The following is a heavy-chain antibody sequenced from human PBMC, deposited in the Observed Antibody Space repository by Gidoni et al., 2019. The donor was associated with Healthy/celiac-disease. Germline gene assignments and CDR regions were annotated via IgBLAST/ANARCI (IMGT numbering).Heavy chain of an antibody. J-gene: IGHJ4*02. Sequence: QLQLQESGPGLVKPSETRSLTCTVSGGSISSSSYYWGWIRQPPGKGLEWIGSIYYSGSTYSLPVLKGRVTMSVDTSQNQFSLKLSSVTAAETAVYSCARQGGSHYYDSSGYYFWGQGTLVTVSS. CDR2: IYYSGST. CDR1: GGSISSSSYY. V-gene: IGHV4-39*01. D-gene: IGHD3-22*01. CDR3: ARQGGSHYYDSSGYYF.